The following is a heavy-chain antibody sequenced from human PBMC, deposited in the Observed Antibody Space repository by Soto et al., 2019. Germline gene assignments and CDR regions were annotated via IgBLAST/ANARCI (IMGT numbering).Heavy chain of an antibody. Sequence: EVQLLESGGGLVQPGGSLRLSCAASGFTFSTYAMSWVRQAPGKGLEWVSVISASGGSTFYADSVKGRFTVSRDNSRNTLYLQVISLRVEDTAVYYCAKDLRTSTNYNYGMHVWGQGTTVTVSS. V-gene: IGHV3-23*01. CDR3: AKDLRTSTNYNYGMHV. J-gene: IGHJ6*02. CDR1: GFTFSTYA. CDR2: ISASGGST.